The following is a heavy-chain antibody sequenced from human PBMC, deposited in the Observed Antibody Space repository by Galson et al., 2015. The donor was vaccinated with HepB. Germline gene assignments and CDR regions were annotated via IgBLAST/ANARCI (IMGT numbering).Heavy chain of an antibody. CDR1: GFTFSSYG. CDR3: AKDVRDGYNNFDY. D-gene: IGHD5-24*01. Sequence: SLRLSCAASGFTFSSYGMHWVRQAPGKGLEWVAVISYDGSNKYYADSVKGRFTISRDNSKNTLYLQMNSLRAEDTAVYYCAKDVRDGYNNFDYWGQGTLVTVSS. J-gene: IGHJ4*02. CDR2: ISYDGSNK. V-gene: IGHV3-30*18.